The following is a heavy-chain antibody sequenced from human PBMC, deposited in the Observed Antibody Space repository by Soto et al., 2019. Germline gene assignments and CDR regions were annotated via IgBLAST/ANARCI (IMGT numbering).Heavy chain of an antibody. D-gene: IGHD1-20*01. CDR2: IIPIFGTA. V-gene: IGHV1-69*13. CDR1: GGTFSSYA. J-gene: IGHJ6*02. CDR3: ARECNWNASRYYYYGMDV. Sequence: GASVKVSCKASGGTFSSYAISWVRQAPGQGLEWMGGIIPIFGTANYAQKFQGRVTITADECTTTAYMELSCLRSDDTDVYYCARECNWNASRYYYYGMDVWGQGTTVTVSS.